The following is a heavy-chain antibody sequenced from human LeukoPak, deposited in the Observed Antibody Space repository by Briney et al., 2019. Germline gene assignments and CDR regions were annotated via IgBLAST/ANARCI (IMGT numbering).Heavy chain of an antibody. D-gene: IGHD3-16*01. V-gene: IGHV3-74*01. CDR3: ARVRLGEVTTLDY. CDR1: GFTFSDYW. CDR2: INSDGRIT. J-gene: IGHJ4*02. Sequence: PGGSLRLSCAASGFTFSDYWMHWVRQAPGKGLVGVSRINSDGRITSYADSVKGRFTISRDNAKNTLYLQMNSLRAEDTAVYYCARVRLGEVTTLDYWGQGTLVTVSS.